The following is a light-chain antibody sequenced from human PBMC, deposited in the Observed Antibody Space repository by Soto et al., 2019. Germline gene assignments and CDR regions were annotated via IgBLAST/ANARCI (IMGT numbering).Light chain of an antibody. J-gene: IGKJ1*01. CDR2: AAS. V-gene: IGKV1-39*01. CDR3: QQSFSTPRT. CDR1: QSIKSY. Sequence: DIKIPQPPSSQSASVGDRVTITCRQSQSIKSYLNWYQQKPGKAPKLLIYAASSLQSGVPSRFSGSGSETDFTLTITSLQPDDFATYYCQQSFSTPRTFGQGTRVEI.